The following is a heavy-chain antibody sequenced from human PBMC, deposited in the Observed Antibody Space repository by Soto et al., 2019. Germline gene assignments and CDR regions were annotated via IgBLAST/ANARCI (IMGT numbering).Heavy chain of an antibody. Sequence: QVQLVQSGAEVKKPGSSVKVSCKASGGTFNSYPISWVRQAPGQGLEWMGGTIPIFRTADYAQKFQGRVTITADESTSTAYMELSSLRSEDTAVYYCASQQLGPSYYYGMDVWGQGTTVTVSS. V-gene: IGHV1-69*12. CDR3: ASQQLGPSYYYGMDV. CDR1: GGTFNSYP. CDR2: TIPIFRTA. D-gene: IGHD6-6*01. J-gene: IGHJ6*02.